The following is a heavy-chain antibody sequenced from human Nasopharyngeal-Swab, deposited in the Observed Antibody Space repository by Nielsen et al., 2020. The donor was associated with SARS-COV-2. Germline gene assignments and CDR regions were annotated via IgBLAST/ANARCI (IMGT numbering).Heavy chain of an antibody. CDR1: GYTFTSYY. Sequence: VSVKVSCKASGYTFTSYYMHWVRQAPGQGLEWMGIINPSGGSTSYAQKFQGRVTMTRDTSTSTVYMELSSLRSEDTAVYYCARDGSSGGATSAFDIWGQGTMVTVSS. J-gene: IGHJ3*02. V-gene: IGHV1-46*01. CDR2: INPSGGST. CDR3: ARDGSSGGATSAFDI. D-gene: IGHD1-26*01.